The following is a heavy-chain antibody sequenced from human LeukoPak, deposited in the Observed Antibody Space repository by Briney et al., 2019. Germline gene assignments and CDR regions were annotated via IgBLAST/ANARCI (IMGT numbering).Heavy chain of an antibody. CDR2: IYYSGST. J-gene: IGHJ6*03. CDR3: ARNVYYYDSSGYPPIYYYYMDV. CDR1: GGSISSSSYY. D-gene: IGHD3-22*01. Sequence: SETLSLTCTVSGGSISSSSYYWGWIRQPPGTGLEWIGSIYYSGSTYYNPSLKSRVTISVDTSKNQFSLKLSSVTAADTAVYYCARNVYYYDSSGYPPIYYYYMDVWGKGTTVTVSS. V-gene: IGHV4-39*07.